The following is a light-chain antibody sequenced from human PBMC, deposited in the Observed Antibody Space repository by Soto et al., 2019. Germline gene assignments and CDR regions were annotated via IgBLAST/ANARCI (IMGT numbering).Light chain of an antibody. J-gene: IGKJ1*01. CDR3: QQYGSSPPT. Sequence: EIVLTQSPGTLSLSPGERGTLSCMASQTVNSNYSAWYQRKPGQAPRLLIYGASNRATDIPHRFSGSGSGKVCTLTSTRLEPEDFSVYYCQQYGSSPPTFGQGTKVEIK. CDR1: QTVNSNY. CDR2: GAS. V-gene: IGKV3-20*01.